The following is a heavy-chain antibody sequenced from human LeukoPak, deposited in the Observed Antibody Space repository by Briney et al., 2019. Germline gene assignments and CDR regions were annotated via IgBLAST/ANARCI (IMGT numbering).Heavy chain of an antibody. CDR1: GGSFSGYY. CDR2: INHSGST. CDR3: ARVGARYYYYYGMDV. Sequence: SETLSLTCAVYGGSFSGYYWSWIRQPPGKGREWIGEINHSGSTNYNPSLKSRVTISVDTSKNQFSLKLSSVTAADTAVYYCARVGARYYYYYGMDVWAQGTTVTVSS. V-gene: IGHV4-34*01. J-gene: IGHJ6*02. D-gene: IGHD1-26*01.